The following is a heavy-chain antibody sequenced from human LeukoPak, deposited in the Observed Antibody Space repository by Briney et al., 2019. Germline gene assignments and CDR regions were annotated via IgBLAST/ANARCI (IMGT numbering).Heavy chain of an antibody. CDR2: IKSKTDGETT. D-gene: IGHD3-10*01. J-gene: IGHJ4*02. V-gene: IGHV3-15*01. CDR1: GFTFTNAW. CDR3: TTDLGTYYHGSQRLIPIDY. Sequence: PGGSLRLSCVDSGFTFTNAWMSWVRQAPGKGLEWIGRIKSKTDGETTNYAGPVRSRFTISRDDSKSAVYLQMNSLKIEDTAVYYCTTDLGTYYHGSQRLIPIDYWGQGTLVTVSS.